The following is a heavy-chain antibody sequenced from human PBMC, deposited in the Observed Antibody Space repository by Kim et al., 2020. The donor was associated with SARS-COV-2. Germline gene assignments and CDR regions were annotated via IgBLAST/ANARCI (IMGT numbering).Heavy chain of an antibody. Sequence: GGSLRLSCAASGFTFSSYAMSWVRQAPGKGLERVSVIYSGGSSTYYADSVKGRFTISRDNSKNTLYLQMNSLRAEDTAVYYCAKDHEAGRSYFDYWGQGTLFTLPS. D-gene: IGHD3-10*01. J-gene: IGHJ4*02. V-gene: IGHV3-23*03. CDR1: GFTFSSYA. CDR3: AKDHEAGRSYFDY. CDR2: IYSGGSST.